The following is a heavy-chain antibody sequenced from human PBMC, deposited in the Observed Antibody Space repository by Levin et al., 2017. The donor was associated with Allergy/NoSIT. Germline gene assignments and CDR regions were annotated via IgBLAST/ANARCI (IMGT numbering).Heavy chain of an antibody. CDR3: ARALSSSEAFDI. J-gene: IGHJ3*02. CDR2: IDWDDDK. V-gene: IGHV2-70*04. CDR1: GFSLSTSGMR. D-gene: IGHD6-6*01. Sequence: QTLSLTCTFSGFSLSTSGMRVSWIRQPPGKALEWLARIDWDDDKFYSTSLKTRLTISKDTSKNQVVLTMTNMDPVDTATYYCARALSSSEAFDIWGQGTMVTVSS.